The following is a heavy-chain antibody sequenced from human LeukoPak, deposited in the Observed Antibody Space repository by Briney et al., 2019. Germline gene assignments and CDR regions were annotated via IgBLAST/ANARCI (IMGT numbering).Heavy chain of an antibody. D-gene: IGHD6-19*01. CDR3: ARHAEYNSGWHFYLDH. J-gene: IGHJ4*02. V-gene: IGHV4-39*01. CDR1: GVSTTNGTYY. Sequence: SETLSLTCTVSGVSTTNGTYYWAWIRQSPGKGLEWIGSVHNVGSTYYNLSLRSRVTMSIDTSKNQFSLRLNSVTAADTAVYYCARHAEYNSGWHFYLDHWGQGILVTVSS. CDR2: VHNVGST.